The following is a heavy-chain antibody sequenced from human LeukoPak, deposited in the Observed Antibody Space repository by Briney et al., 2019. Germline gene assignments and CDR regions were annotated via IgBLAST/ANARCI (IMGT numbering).Heavy chain of an antibody. V-gene: IGHV3-23*01. CDR2: ISGYGDTT. CDR1: GFKFNIFA. J-gene: IGHJ5*02. CDR3: AKDRGPFVAIDNNWFDP. D-gene: IGHD3-3*02. Sequence: PGGSVRLSCAASGFKFNIFAMSWVRQAPGKGREWYSSISGYGDTTYYADSGKGRFTLSRDNSKGTLELQMFSLRAEDTAVYYCAKDRGPFVAIDNNWFDPWGQGTLVTVSS.